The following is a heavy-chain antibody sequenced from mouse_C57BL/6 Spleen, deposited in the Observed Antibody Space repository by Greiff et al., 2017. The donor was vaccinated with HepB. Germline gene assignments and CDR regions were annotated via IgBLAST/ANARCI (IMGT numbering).Heavy chain of an antibody. CDR1: GFTFSSYA. CDR2: ISSGGDYI. V-gene: IGHV5-9-1*02. J-gene: IGHJ2*01. CDR3: TRARIGGYFDY. Sequence: EVMLVESGEGLVKPGGSLKLSCAASGFTFSSYAMSWVRQTPEKRLEWVAYISSGGDYIYYADTVKGRFTISRDNARNTLYLQMSSLKSEDTAMYYCTRARIGGYFDYWGQGTTLTVSS.